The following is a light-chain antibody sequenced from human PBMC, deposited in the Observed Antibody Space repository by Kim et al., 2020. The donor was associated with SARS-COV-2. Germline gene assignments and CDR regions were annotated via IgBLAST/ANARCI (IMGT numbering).Light chain of an antibody. CDR1: SSDVGSYNL. CDR3: CSYAGSSIVV. J-gene: IGLJ2*01. V-gene: IGLV2-23*02. CDR2: EVS. Sequence: GQSFTISCTGTSSDVGSYNLVSWYQQHPGKAPKLMIYEVSKRPSGVSNRFSGSKSGNTASLTISGLQAEDEADYYCCSYAGSSIVVFGGGTQLTVL.